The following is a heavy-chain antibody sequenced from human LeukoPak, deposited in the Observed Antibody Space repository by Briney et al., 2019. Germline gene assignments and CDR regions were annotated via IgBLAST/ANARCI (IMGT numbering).Heavy chain of an antibody. D-gene: IGHD6-19*01. Sequence: GGSLRLSCAASGFTFDDYAMHWVRQAPGKGLEWVSGISWNSGSIGYADSVKGRFTISRDNAKNSLYLQMNSLRAEDTAVYYCARRESSGWYSDYWGQGTLVTVSP. V-gene: IGHV3-9*01. CDR2: ISWNSGSI. CDR3: ARRESSGWYSDY. CDR1: GFTFDDYA. J-gene: IGHJ4*02.